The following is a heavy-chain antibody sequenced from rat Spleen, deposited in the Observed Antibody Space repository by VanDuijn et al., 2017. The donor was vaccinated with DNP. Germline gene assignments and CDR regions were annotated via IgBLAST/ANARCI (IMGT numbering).Heavy chain of an antibody. CDR3: ARWTYYFDY. V-gene: IGHV3-1*01. CDR2: ISYSGST. Sequence: EVQLQESGPGLVKPSQSLSLTCSVTGYSITNNYGGWIRKFPGNKMEWIGHISYSGSTHYNPSLKGRISITRDTSKNHFFLQLNSVTTEDTATYYCARWTYYFDYWGQGVMVTVSS. CDR1: GYSITNNY. J-gene: IGHJ2*01.